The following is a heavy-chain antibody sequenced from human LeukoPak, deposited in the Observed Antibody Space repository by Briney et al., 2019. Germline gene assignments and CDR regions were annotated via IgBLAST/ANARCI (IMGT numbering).Heavy chain of an antibody. CDR3: ARRGRSPDAFDI. V-gene: IGHV2-5*01. J-gene: IGHJ3*02. Sequence: SGPTLVNPTQTLTLTCAFSGFSLSTSGVGVVWIRQPPGKALEWLALIWWNDERRYRPSLQSRLTITKDTSKNQVVLTMTSLAPFNTATYYCARRGRSPDAFDIWGPGTMVTVS. CDR1: GFSLSTSGVG. CDR2: IWWNDER.